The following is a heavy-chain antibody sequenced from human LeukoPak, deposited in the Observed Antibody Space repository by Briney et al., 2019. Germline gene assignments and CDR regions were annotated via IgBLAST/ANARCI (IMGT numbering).Heavy chain of an antibody. D-gene: IGHD3-10*01. V-gene: IGHV1-18*01. CDR1: GYTFTSYR. Sequence: ASVKVSCKASGYTFTSYRISWVRQAPGQGLEWMGWISAYNGNTNYAQKLQGRVTMTTDTSTSRAYMELRSLRSDDTAVYYCARVGVYSGSYYLDYWGQGTLVTVSS. J-gene: IGHJ4*02. CDR2: ISAYNGNT. CDR3: ARVGVYSGSYYLDY.